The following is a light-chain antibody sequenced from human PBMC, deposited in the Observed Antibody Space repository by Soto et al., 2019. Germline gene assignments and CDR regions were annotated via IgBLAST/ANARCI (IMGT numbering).Light chain of an antibody. V-gene: IGLV2-23*02. J-gene: IGLJ1*01. Sequence: QSVLTQPASVSGSPGQSITTSCTGTSSDVGSYNLVSWYQQHPGKAPKLMIYEVSKRPSGVSNRFSGSKSGNTASLTISGLQAEDEADYYCCSYAGSSTPYVFGTGTKVPS. CDR1: SSDVGSYNL. CDR3: CSYAGSSTPYV. CDR2: EVS.